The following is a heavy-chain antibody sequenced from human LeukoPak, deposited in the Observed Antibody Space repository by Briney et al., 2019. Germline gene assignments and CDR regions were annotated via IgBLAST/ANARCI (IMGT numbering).Heavy chain of an antibody. CDR3: ARAFDLEWLLYPYYYGMDV. J-gene: IGHJ6*02. CDR2: IYYSGST. V-gene: IGHV4-59*13. D-gene: IGHD3-3*01. Sequence: PSETLSLTCAVYGGSFSGYYWSWIRQPPGKGLEWIGYIYYSGSTNYNPSLKSRVTISVDTSKNQFSLKLSSVTAADTAVYYCARAFDLEWLLYPYYYGMDVWGQGTTVTVSS. CDR1: GGSFSGYY.